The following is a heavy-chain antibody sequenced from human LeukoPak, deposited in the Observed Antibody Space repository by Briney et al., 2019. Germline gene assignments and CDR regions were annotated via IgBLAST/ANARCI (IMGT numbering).Heavy chain of an antibody. J-gene: IGHJ4*02. Sequence: GASVTVSCKASGYTFTSYGISWVRQAPGQGLEWMGWISAYNGNTNYAQKLQGRVTMTTDTSTSTAYMELRSLRSDDTAVYYCARESYPGGDWSIDYWGQGTLVTVSS. V-gene: IGHV1-18*01. CDR3: ARESYPGGDWSIDY. D-gene: IGHD2-21*02. CDR2: ISAYNGNT. CDR1: GYTFTSYG.